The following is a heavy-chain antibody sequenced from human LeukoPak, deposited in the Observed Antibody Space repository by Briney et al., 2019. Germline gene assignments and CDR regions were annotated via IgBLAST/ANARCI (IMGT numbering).Heavy chain of an antibody. J-gene: IGHJ4*02. CDR1: GGTFSSYA. Sequence: SVKVSCKASGGTFSSYAISWVRQAPGQGLEWMGGIIPIFGTANYAQKFQGRVTITADESTSTAYMELSSLRSEDTAVYYCARDPHYDFWSGYYFIGYFDCWGQGTLVTVSS. CDR2: IIPIFGTA. D-gene: IGHD3-3*01. V-gene: IGHV1-69*13. CDR3: ARDPHYDFWSGYYFIGYFDC.